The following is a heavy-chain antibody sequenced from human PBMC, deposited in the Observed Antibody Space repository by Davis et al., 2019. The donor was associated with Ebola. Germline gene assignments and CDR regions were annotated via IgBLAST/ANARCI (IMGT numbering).Heavy chain of an antibody. CDR1: GFTFSTYG. CDR3: AARMYSSGWYGRLD. D-gene: IGHD6-19*01. J-gene: IGHJ4*02. V-gene: IGHV3-30*02. Sequence: PGGSLRLSCAASGFTFSTYGMHWVRQAPGKGLEWVAVIWYDGSNKYYADSVKGRFTISRDNSKNTLYLQMNSLRAEDTAVYYCAARMYSSGWYGRLDWGQGTLVTVSS. CDR2: IWYDGSNK.